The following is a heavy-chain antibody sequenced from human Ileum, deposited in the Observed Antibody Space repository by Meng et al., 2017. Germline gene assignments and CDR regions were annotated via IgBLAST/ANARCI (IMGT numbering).Heavy chain of an antibody. CDR2: MNPNSGNT. CDR3: TTTVTPY. Sequence: QMQLVQSGHWLSKLGASVKVSCKASEYTFTSYAMNWVRQAPGQGLEWMGWMNPNSGNTGYAQKFQGRVTMTRNTSISTAYMELSSLRSEDTAVYYCTTTVTPYWGQGTLVTVSS. V-gene: IGHV1-8*02. CDR1: EYTFTSYA. D-gene: IGHD4-17*01. J-gene: IGHJ4*02.